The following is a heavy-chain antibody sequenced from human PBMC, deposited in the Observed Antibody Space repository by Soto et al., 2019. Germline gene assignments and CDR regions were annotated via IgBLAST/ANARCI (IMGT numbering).Heavy chain of an antibody. D-gene: IGHD4-17*01. CDR1: GYKFTTYY. V-gene: IGHV1-46*01. CDR2: INPSGGST. J-gene: IGHJ5*02. Sequence: VASVKVSCKASGYKFTTYYLHWVRQAPGQGLEWMGIINPSGGSTNYAQRFQGRVTMTSDTSTSTVYMELSSLRADDTAVYYCARVVVPTTATTSNWFDPWGQGTLVTVSS. CDR3: ARVVVPTTATTSNWFDP.